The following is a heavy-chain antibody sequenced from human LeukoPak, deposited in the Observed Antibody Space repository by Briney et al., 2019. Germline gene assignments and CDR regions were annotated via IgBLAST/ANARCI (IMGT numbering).Heavy chain of an antibody. CDR1: GGTFSSYA. CDR2: IIPILGIA. CDR3: ARDKAVTTELTQYFHH. J-gene: IGHJ1*01. Sequence: SVKVSCKASGGTFSSYAISWVRQAPGQGLEWMGRIIPILGIANYAQKFQGRVTITADKSTSTAYMELGSLTSDDTAVYYCARDKAVTTELTQYFHHWGQGTLVTVSS. V-gene: IGHV1-69*04. D-gene: IGHD4-11*01.